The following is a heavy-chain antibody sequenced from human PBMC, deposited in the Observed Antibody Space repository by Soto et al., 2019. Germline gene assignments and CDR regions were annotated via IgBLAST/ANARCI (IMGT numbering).Heavy chain of an antibody. V-gene: IGHV4-39*01. D-gene: IGHD2-15*01. Sequence: PSETLSLTCSVSGYSVTSSDYYWAWIRQPPGKGLEWIGSMFYSGLTYYNPSLKSRVTLSVDTSKNQFSVRLNSVTAADTAVYYCAPLSVSLSGPYGIHLWGQGNTVTVSS. CDR2: MFYSGLT. J-gene: IGHJ6*02. CDR1: GYSVTSSDYY. CDR3: APLSVSLSGPYGIHL.